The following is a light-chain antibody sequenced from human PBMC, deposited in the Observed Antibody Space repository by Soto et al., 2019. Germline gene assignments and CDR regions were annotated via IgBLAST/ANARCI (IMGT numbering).Light chain of an antibody. CDR1: GSNIGNNY. Sequence: QSVLTQPPSVSAAPGQKVTISCSGSGSNIGNNYVSWYQQLPGTAPKLLIYDNNKRPSGIPDRFSGSKSGTSATLGITGLQTGDEADYYCGTWDSSLHAVFGGGTQLTVL. V-gene: IGLV1-51*01. CDR3: GTWDSSLHAV. J-gene: IGLJ7*01. CDR2: DNN.